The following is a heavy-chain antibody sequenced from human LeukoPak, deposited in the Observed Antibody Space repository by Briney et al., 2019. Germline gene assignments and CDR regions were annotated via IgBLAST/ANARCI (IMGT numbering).Heavy chain of an antibody. V-gene: IGHV1-2*06. CDR1: GYTFTGYY. CDR2: INPNSGGT. CDR3: ARGGCRSTSCPTGFDP. J-gene: IGHJ5*02. Sequence: GASVKVSCKASGYTFTGYYMHWVRQAPGQGLEWMGQINPNSGGTNYAQKFQGRVTMTRDTSISTAYMELSRLRSDDTAVYYCARGGCRSTSCPTGFDPWGQGTLVTVSS. D-gene: IGHD2-2*01.